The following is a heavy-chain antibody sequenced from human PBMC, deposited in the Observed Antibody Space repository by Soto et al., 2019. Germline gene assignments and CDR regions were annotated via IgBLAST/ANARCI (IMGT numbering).Heavy chain of an antibody. J-gene: IGHJ5*02. CDR3: ARVVLWFGEHEWFDP. CDR1: GGSISSGGYY. V-gene: IGHV4-31*03. CDR2: IYYSGST. D-gene: IGHD3-10*01. Sequence: QVQLQESGPGLVKPSQTLSLTCTVSGGSISSGGYYWSWIRQHPGKGLEWIGYIYYSGSTYYNPSLKSRVTISVDTSKNQFSLKLSSVTAADTAVYYCARVVLWFGEHEWFDPWGQGTLVTVSS.